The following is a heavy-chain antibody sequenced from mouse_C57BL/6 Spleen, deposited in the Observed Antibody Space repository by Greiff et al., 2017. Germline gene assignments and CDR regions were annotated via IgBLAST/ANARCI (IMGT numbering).Heavy chain of an antibody. J-gene: IGHJ4*01. Sequence: VQLQESGADLVKPGGSLKLSCAASGFTFSSYGMSWVRQTPDKRLEWVANISSGGSYTYYTDKVKGRFTISRDNSKNTLYLQMSSLKYEDTAMYYCARLCYEYDGAMDYWGQGASVTVSS. CDR3: ARLCYEYDGAMDY. CDR2: ISSGGSYT. D-gene: IGHD2-4*01. CDR1: GFTFSSYG. V-gene: IGHV5-6*01.